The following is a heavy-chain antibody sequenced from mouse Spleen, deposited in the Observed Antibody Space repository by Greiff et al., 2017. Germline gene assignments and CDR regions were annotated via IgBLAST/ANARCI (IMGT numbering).Heavy chain of an antibody. Sequence: QVHVKQSGAELAKPGASVKLSCKASGYTFTSYWMHWVKQRPGQGLEWIGYINPSSGYTKYNQKFKDKATLTADKSSSTAYMQLSSLTYEDSAVYYCARGDYGSSYGFAYWGQGTLVTVSA. CDR2: INPSSGYT. V-gene: IGHV1-7*01. CDR3: ARGDYGSSYGFAY. D-gene: IGHD1-1*01. CDR1: GYTFTSYW. J-gene: IGHJ3*01.